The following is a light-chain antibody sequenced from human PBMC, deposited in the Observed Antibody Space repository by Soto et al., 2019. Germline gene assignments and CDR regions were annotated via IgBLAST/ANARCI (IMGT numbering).Light chain of an antibody. Sequence: EIVLTQSPATLSLSPGERATLSCRASQSVSSYLAWYQQKPGQAPRLLIYDASNRATGSPARFSGSGSGPDFTLTISSLEPEDFAVYYCQQRSNWPPWTFGQGTKVEIK. CDR2: DAS. J-gene: IGKJ1*01. V-gene: IGKV3-11*01. CDR1: QSVSSY. CDR3: QQRSNWPPWT.